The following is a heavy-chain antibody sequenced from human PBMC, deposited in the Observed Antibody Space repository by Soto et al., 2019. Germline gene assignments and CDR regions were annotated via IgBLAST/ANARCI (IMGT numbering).Heavy chain of an antibody. Sequence: QVQLVESGGGVVQPGRSLRLSCAASGFTFSSYAMHXXXQXXXXXXXXXAVISFDGSNKYYADSVKDRFTISRDNSKXTXXXQXNSLXXXDTAVYXXGRDRRFGNGYNLGFDYWGQGTLVTVSS. CDR3: GRDRRFGNGYNLGFDY. J-gene: IGHJ4*02. CDR2: ISFDGSNK. D-gene: IGHD5-12*01. CDR1: GFTFSSYA. V-gene: IGHV3-30-3*01.